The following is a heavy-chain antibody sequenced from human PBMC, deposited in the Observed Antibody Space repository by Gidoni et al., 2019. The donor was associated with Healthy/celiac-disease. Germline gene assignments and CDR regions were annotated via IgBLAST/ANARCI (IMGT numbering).Heavy chain of an antibody. CDR1: GFTFSSYA. J-gene: IGHJ6*02. D-gene: IGHD3-3*01. CDR3: AKPGSTIFGVVPLRSYYYYGMDV. CDR2: IRGSGGST. Sequence: EVQLVESGGGLVQPGGSLRLSCAASGFTFSSYAMSWVRQAPGKGLEWVSAIRGSGGSTYYADSVKGRFTISRDNSKNTLYLQMNSLRAEDTAVYYCAKPGSTIFGVVPLRSYYYYGMDVWGQGTTVTVSS. V-gene: IGHV3-23*04.